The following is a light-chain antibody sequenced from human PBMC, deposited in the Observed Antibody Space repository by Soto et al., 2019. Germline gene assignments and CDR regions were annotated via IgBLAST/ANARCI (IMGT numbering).Light chain of an antibody. CDR2: NTN. CDR1: SDSVSASHF. V-gene: IGLV8-61*01. Sequence: QAVVTQEPSFSVSPGGTVTLTCGLSSDSVSASHFPSWYQQTPGQAPRTLIYNTNTRSSGVPDRFSGSRSGTSASLAITGLQAEDEADYYCQSFDSSRIGLLFGGGTKLTVL. J-gene: IGLJ2*01. CDR3: QSFDSSRIGLL.